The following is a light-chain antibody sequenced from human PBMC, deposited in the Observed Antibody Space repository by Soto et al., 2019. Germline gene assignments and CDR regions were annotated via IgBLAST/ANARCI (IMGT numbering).Light chain of an antibody. CDR3: SSYASSSTLV. CDR2: DVS. CDR1: SSDVGDYDY. J-gene: IGLJ2*01. Sequence: QLVLTQPASVSGSPGQSITISCTGTSSDVGDYDYVSWYQQHPGKAPKLMIYDVSSRPSGVSNRFSGSKSGNTASLTISGLQAEDEADYYCSSYASSSTLVFGGGTKLTVL. V-gene: IGLV2-14*01.